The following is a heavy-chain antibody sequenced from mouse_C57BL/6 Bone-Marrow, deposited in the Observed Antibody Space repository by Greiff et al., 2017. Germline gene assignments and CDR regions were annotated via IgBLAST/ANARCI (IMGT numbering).Heavy chain of an antibody. J-gene: IGHJ1*03. CDR3: ARREGTVVSYWYFDV. CDR1: GFSLSTSGMG. Sequence: QVTLKASGPGILQSSQTLSLTCSFSGFSLSTSGMGVSWIRQPSGKGLEWLAHIYWDDDKRYNPSLKSRLTISKDTSRNQVFLKITSVDTADTATYYCARREGTVVSYWYFDVWGTGTTVTVSS. CDR2: IYWDDDK. D-gene: IGHD1-1*01. V-gene: IGHV8-12*01.